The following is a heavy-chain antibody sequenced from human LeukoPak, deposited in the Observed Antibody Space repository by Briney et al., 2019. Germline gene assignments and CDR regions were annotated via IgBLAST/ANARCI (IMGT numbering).Heavy chain of an antibody. Sequence: GGSLRLSCAASGFTFGSYTMHWVRQAPGKGLEWVAVFYYDGSFKYYADSVKGRFTISRDISENTLYLQMNSLRAEDTAVYYCARDLKVKDWSTWFDRWGQGTLVTVSS. CDR2: FYYDGSFK. J-gene: IGHJ5*02. V-gene: IGHV3-33*01. D-gene: IGHD3/OR15-3a*01. CDR1: GFTFGSYT. CDR3: ARDLKVKDWSTWFDR.